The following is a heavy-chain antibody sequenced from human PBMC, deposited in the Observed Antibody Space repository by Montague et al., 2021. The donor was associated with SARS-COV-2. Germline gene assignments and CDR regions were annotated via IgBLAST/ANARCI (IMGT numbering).Heavy chain of an antibody. CDR2: IYYSGST. D-gene: IGHD3-3*01. Sequence: TRSLTCTVFGGSISSGGYYWSWIRQHPGKGLEWIGYIYYSGSTYYNPSLKSRVTISVDTSKNQFSLKLSSVTAADTAVYYCARALSITIFGVVGSFDYWGQGTLVTVSS. J-gene: IGHJ4*02. CDR3: ARALSITIFGVVGSFDY. V-gene: IGHV4-31*03. CDR1: GGSISSGGYY.